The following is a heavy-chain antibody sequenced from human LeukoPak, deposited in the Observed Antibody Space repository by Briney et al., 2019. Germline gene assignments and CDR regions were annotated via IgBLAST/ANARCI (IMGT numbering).Heavy chain of an antibody. CDR2: IYSGGST. V-gene: IGHV3-53*01. Sequence: PGGSLRLSCAASGFTVSSNYMSWGRQAPGKGLEWVSVIYSGGSTYYEDSVKGRFTISRDNSKNTLYLQMSSLRTADTAVDDCARDVGDEGNYWGQGTLVTVSS. CDR1: GFTVSSNY. D-gene: IGHD3-16*01. J-gene: IGHJ4*02. CDR3: ARDVGDEGNY.